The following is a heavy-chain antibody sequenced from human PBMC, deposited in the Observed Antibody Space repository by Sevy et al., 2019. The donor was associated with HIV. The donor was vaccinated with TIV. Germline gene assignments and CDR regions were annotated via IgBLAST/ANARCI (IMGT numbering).Heavy chain of an antibody. CDR1: RYSLNKFS. V-gene: IGHV1-24*01. D-gene: IGHD3-22*01. J-gene: IGHJ4*02. CDR3: AITREYYSDTSGYFDY. CDR2: FDPEDGER. Sequence: ASVKVSCRISRYSLNKFSMHWVRRAPGKGLEWMGSFDPEDGERIYAQKFQGRFSMTEDTSTDTAYMELSSLRPDDTAVYYCAITREYYSDTSGYFDYWGQGTLVTVSS.